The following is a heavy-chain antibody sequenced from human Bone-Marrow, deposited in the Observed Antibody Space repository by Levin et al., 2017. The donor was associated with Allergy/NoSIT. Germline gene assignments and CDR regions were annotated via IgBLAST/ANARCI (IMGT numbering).Heavy chain of an antibody. D-gene: IGHD2-8*01. CDR2: INPSGST. CDR1: GGSLSGFY. CDR3: ARVRGVFRNGYFDL. J-gene: IGHJ2*01. V-gene: IGHV4-34*01. Sequence: RSQTLSLPCAVHGGSLSGFYWSWIRQSPGRGLEWLAEINPSGSTNYNPSLRSRVTISVDTSKNQFSLKLSSVTAADTAMYYCARVRGVFRNGYFDLWGRGTLVTVSS.